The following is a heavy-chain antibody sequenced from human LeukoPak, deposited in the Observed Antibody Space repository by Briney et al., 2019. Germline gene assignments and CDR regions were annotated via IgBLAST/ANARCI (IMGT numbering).Heavy chain of an antibody. Sequence: GGSLRLSCTASGFTFSNYWMTWIRQAPGKGLEWVANIKQDGIEKYYVDSVEGRYTVSRDNSKNSLFLQIESLRAADTAVYYCATCSSGYYCDHFQTWGQGSLVTVSS. V-gene: IGHV3-7*01. CDR3: ATCSSGYYCDHFQT. J-gene: IGHJ1*01. D-gene: IGHD3-22*01. CDR2: IKQDGIEK. CDR1: GFTFSNYW.